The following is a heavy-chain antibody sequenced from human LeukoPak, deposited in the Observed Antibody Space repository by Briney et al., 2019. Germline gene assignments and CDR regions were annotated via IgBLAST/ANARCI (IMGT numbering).Heavy chain of an antibody. D-gene: IGHD3-16*01. CDR3: ASTSPY. Sequence: GRSLTLSCAASRFTFSRYGMHWVRQAAAKGMEWVAVISYNGSNKYYADSVKGRFTISRDNSKNTLYLQMNSLRAEDTAVYYCASTSPYWGQGTLVTVSS. V-gene: IGHV3-30-3*01. J-gene: IGHJ4*02. CDR2: ISYNGSNK. CDR1: RFTFSRYG.